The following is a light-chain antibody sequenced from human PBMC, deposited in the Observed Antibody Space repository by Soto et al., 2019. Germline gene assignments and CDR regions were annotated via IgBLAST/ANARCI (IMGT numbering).Light chain of an antibody. J-gene: IGKJ1*01. CDR3: QQYYRTPPT. V-gene: IGKV4-1*01. CDR1: RSFFYSSNNKNY. Sequence: EIVMTRSADSLGGSRGERAPINLKSSRSFFYSSNNKNYLAWYKQKPGQPPKLLIYWASTRQSGVPDRFSGSGSGTDFTLTISSLQAEDVAVYYCQQYYRTPPTFGQGTKVDIK. CDR2: WAS.